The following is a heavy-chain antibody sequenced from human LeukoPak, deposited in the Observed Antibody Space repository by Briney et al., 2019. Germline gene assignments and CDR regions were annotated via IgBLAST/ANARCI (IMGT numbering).Heavy chain of an antibody. CDR1: GGSISSYY. V-gene: IGHV4-59*01. D-gene: IGHD3-16*01. CDR3: ARKLGGLTDASDI. Sequence: SETLSLTCSVSGGSISSYYWSWIRQPPGKGLEWIGYIYYSGSTNYNPSLKSRVTISVDTSKNQFSLKLSSVTAADTAVYYCARKLGGLTDASDIWGQGTMVTVSS. CDR2: IYYSGST. J-gene: IGHJ3*02.